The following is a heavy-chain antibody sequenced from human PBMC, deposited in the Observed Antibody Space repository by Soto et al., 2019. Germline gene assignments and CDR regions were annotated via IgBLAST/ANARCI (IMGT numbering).Heavy chain of an antibody. V-gene: IGHV1-18*01. CDR2: ISAYNGNT. CDR1: GYTFTSYG. Sequence: ASVKVSSKASGYTFTSYGISWLRQAPGPGLEWMGWISAYNGNTNYAQKLQGRVTMTTDTSTSTAYMELRSLRSDDTAVYYCPRAWGTPRDYRGQGTLVTLSS. CDR3: PRAWGTPRDY. D-gene: IGHD3-16*01. J-gene: IGHJ4*02.